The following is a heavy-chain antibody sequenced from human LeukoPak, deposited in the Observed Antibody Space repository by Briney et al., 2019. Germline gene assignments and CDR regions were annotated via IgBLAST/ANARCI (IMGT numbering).Heavy chain of an antibody. CDR3: ARGAYYGHGGTGPRNWFDP. CDR2: INPNSGGT. D-gene: IGHD1-1*01. J-gene: IGHJ5*02. Sequence: ASVKVSCKASGYTFTGYYMHWVRQAPGQGLGWMGWINPNSGGTNYAQKFQGRVTMTRDTSINTAYMELSRLRSDATAVYYCARGAYYGHGGTGPRNWFDPWGQGTLVTVSS. CDR1: GYTFTGYY. V-gene: IGHV1-2*02.